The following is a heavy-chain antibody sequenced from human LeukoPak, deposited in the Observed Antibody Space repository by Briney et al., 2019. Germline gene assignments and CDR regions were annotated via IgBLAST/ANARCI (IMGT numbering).Heavy chain of an antibody. D-gene: IGHD1-14*01. Sequence: PGGSLRPSCAGSGFTFGGYGMHWFRQTPGKGLEWVAVIAYDGSRAFYADSVKGRFTISRDNPKNTMSVQMDDLRAEDTAVYYCTRYNNDHFDYWGQGTLVTVSS. J-gene: IGHJ4*02. V-gene: IGHV3-33*01. CDR1: GFTFGGYG. CDR2: IAYDGSRA. CDR3: TRYNNDHFDY.